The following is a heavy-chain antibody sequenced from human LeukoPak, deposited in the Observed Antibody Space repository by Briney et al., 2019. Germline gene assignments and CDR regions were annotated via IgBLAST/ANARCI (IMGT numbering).Heavy chain of an antibody. CDR3: ARAIDVRSDPILLLWFGETSFDP. Sequence: GGSLRLSCAASGFTFSDYYMSWIRQAPGKGLEWVSYISSSGSTIYYADSVKGRFTISRDNAKNSLYLQMNSLRAEDTAVYYCARAIDVRSDPILLLWFGETSFDPWGQGTLVTVSS. J-gene: IGHJ5*02. CDR2: ISSSGSTI. V-gene: IGHV3-11*04. D-gene: IGHD3-10*01. CDR1: GFTFSDYY.